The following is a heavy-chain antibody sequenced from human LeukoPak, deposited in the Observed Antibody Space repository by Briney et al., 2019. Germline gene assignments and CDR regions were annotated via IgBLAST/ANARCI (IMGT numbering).Heavy chain of an antibody. Sequence: GASVKVSCKASGYTFTSYGISWVRQAPGQGLEWMGWISAYNGNTNYAQKLQGRVTMTTDTSTSTAYMELRSLRSDDTAVYYCARDSRFTVTTTFAYWGQGTLVTVSS. CDR2: ISAYNGNT. CDR1: GYTFTSYG. CDR3: ARDSRFTVTTTFAY. V-gene: IGHV1-18*01. J-gene: IGHJ4*02. D-gene: IGHD4-17*01.